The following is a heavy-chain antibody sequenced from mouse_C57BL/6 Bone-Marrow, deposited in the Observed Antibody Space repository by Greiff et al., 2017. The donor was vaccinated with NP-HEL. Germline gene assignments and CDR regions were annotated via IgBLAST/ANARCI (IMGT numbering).Heavy chain of an antibody. CDR2: IHPNSGST. Sequence: QVQLQQPGAELVKPGASVKLSCKASGYTFTSYWMHWVKQRPGQGLEWIGMIHPNSGSTNYNEKFKSKATLTVDKSSSTAYMQLSSLTSEDSAVYYCARRRVYYYGSSYGYFDVWGTGTTVTVSS. CDR3: ARRRVYYYGSSYGYFDV. CDR1: GYTFTSYW. D-gene: IGHD1-1*01. J-gene: IGHJ1*03. V-gene: IGHV1-64*01.